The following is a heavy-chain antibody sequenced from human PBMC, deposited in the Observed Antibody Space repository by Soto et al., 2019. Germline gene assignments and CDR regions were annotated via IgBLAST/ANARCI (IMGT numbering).Heavy chain of an antibody. CDR1: GFTFNNYA. Sequence: GGSLRLSCAASGFTFNNYAVSWARQTPGKGLEWVATISASGAYTFYADSVKGRFTISRDNSQNTLFLHMRSLRAGDTATYYCAKEVIAARPYYFDHWGQGTLVTVSS. V-gene: IGHV3-23*01. D-gene: IGHD6-6*01. CDR3: AKEVIAARPYYFDH. J-gene: IGHJ4*02. CDR2: ISASGAYT.